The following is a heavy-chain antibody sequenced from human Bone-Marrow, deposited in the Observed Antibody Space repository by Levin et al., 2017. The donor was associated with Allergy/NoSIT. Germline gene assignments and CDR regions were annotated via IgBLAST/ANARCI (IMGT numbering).Heavy chain of an antibody. CDR3: ARDLDLVSST. J-gene: IGHJ5*02. V-gene: IGHV4-30-4*01. CDR1: GGSLNSGDFY. CDR2: IYYGGTI. Sequence: KTSETLSLTCTVSGGSLNSGDFYWSWVRQPPGKGLEWIGYIYYGGTIYYNPSLESRVLISVDSSKNQFSLRLSSVTAADTAVYYCARDLDLVSSTWGQGSLVTVSS. D-gene: IGHD2-2*01.